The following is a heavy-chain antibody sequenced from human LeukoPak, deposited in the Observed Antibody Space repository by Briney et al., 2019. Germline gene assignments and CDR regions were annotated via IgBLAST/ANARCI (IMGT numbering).Heavy chain of an antibody. CDR2: IYPGDSDT. CDR1: GYSFTNYW. CDR3: ARSCSSTSCYLSDAFDI. D-gene: IGHD2-2*01. V-gene: IGHV5-51*01. J-gene: IGHJ3*02. Sequence: GESLKISCKGSGYSFTNYWSGWVREMPGKGLGWMGVIYPGDSDTRYSPSFQGQFTISADKSISTAYLQWSSLKASDTAMYYCARSCSSTSCYLSDAFDIWGRGTMVTVSS.